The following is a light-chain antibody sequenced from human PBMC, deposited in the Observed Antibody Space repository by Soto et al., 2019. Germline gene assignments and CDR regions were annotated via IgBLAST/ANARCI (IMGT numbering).Light chain of an antibody. CDR3: SSYTSSSTLLYV. CDR1: SSDVGGYNY. V-gene: IGLV2-14*01. Sequence: QSVLTQPASVSGSPGQSITISCTGTSSDVGGYNYVSWYQQHPGKARKLMIYDVSNRPSGVSNRFSGSKSGNTASLTISGLQAEDEADYYCSSYTSSSTLLYVFGTGTQLTVL. CDR2: DVS. J-gene: IGLJ1*01.